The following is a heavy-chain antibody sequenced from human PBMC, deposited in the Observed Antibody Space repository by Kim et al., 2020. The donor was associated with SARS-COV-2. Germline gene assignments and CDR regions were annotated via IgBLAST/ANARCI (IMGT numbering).Heavy chain of an antibody. V-gene: IGHV1-69*01. D-gene: IGHD3-9*01. J-gene: IGHJ4*02. Sequence: YRREFQDRFTISVDESTSTVFMELSSLTSEDTAVYFCATRNYDILAGAFDSWGQGTLVTVSS. CDR3: ATRNYDILAGAFDS.